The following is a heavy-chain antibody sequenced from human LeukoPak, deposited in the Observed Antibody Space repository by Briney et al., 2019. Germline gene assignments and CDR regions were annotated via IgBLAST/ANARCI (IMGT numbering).Heavy chain of an antibody. Sequence: ASVKVSCKASGYTFTSYGISWVRRAPGQGLEWMGWISAYNGNTNYAQKLQGRVTMTTDTSTSTAYMELRSLRSDDTAVYYCARDLRGYSYGPKYFDYWGQGTLVTVSS. V-gene: IGHV1-18*01. CDR3: ARDLRGYSYGPKYFDY. D-gene: IGHD5-18*01. J-gene: IGHJ4*02. CDR2: ISAYNGNT. CDR1: GYTFTSYG.